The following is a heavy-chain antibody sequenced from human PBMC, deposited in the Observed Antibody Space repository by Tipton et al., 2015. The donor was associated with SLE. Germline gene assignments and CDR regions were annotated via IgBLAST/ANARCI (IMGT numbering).Heavy chain of an antibody. J-gene: IGHJ4*02. CDR2: IYYSGST. CDR1: GDSISSNSYY. D-gene: IGHD2/OR15-2a*01. CDR3: ARMGNIAYYFDY. V-gene: IGHV4-39*01. Sequence: TLSLTCTVSGDSISSNSYYWAWIRQPPGKGLEWIASIYYSGSTYYNPSLKSRVTISVDTSKNQFSLNLSSVTAADTAVYYCARMGNIAYYFDYWGQGTLVTVSS.